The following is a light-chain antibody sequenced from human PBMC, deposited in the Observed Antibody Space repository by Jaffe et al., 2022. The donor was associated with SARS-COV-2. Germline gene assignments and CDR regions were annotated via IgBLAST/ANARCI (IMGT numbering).Light chain of an antibody. CDR2: AAS. V-gene: IGKV1-16*02. CDR1: QAINNY. CDR3: QQYKTYPLT. Sequence: DIQMTQSPSSLSASVGDRVIITCRASQAINNYLVWFQQKPGKAPKILIYAASTLHSWVPSKFSGSGSGTEFTLTISSLQPEDFATYYCQQYKTYPLTFGGGTKVEIK. J-gene: IGKJ4*01.